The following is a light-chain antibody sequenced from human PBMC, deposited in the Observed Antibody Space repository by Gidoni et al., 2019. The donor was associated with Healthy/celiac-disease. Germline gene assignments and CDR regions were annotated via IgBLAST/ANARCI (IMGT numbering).Light chain of an antibody. CDR1: RSDVGGYNY. Sequence: QSALTQPASVSGSPVQSITIACTGTRSDVGGYNYVSWYQQHPGKAPKLIIYEVSKRPSGVSNRFSGSKSGNTASLTISGLQAEDEADYYCSSYTTRSTLEVGGGTKLTVL. J-gene: IGLJ2*01. CDR2: EVS. CDR3: SSYTTRSTLE. V-gene: IGLV2-14*01.